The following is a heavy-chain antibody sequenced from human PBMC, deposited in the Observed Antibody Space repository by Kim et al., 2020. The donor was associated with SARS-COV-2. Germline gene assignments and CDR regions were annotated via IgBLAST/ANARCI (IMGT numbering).Heavy chain of an antibody. CDR2: ISGIAGST. J-gene: IGHJ4*02. CDR3: AKGFPAQPPYYFVH. CDR1: GFDFSSDP. V-gene: IGHV3-23*01. D-gene: IGHD3-10*01. Sequence: GGSLRLSCVVSGFDFSSDPMSWVRRAPGKGLEWVSAISGIAGSTYYAASVKGRFTISRDLSQNTLYLQMNSLTAEDAADYYCAKGFPAQPPYYFVHWGQGALVTVSS.